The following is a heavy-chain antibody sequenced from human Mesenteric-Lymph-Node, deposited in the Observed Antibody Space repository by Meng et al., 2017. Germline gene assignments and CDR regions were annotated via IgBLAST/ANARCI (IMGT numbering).Heavy chain of an antibody. J-gene: IGHJ3*02. V-gene: IGHV2-70*20. CDR2: IDLDDDK. D-gene: IGHD6-19*01. Sequence: SGPTLAKPTQTLTLTCTFSGFSPSTSGMCVSWVRQPPGKALEWLALIDLDDDKYYSTSLKTRLTISKDTSKNQVVLTMTNMDPVDTATYYCARIIEYSSGWYGAFDIWGQGTMVTVSS. CDR1: GFSPSTSGMC. CDR3: ARIIEYSSGWYGAFDI.